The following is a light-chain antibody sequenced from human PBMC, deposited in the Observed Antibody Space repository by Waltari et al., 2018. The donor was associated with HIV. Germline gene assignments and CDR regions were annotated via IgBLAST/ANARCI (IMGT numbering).Light chain of an antibody. CDR2: DNN. CDR1: NSNIGDSF. Sequence: QSVLTQSPSLSAAPGQKVTISCSGTNSNIGDSFVSWYQQFPGTAPQFVIYDNNKRPSGFTGRFSGSKSGTSATLGITGLQAGDEADYYCATWDTRLSAVLFGGGTKLTVL. J-gene: IGLJ2*01. CDR3: ATWDTRLSAVL. V-gene: IGLV1-51*01.